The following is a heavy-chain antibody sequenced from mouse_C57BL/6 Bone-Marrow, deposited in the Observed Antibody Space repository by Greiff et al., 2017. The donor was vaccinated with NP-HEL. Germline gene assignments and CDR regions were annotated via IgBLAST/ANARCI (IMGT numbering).Heavy chain of an antibody. V-gene: IGHV1-82*01. J-gene: IGHJ3*01. CDR1: GYAFSSSW. CDR3: ARRRFAY. CDR2: IYPGDGDT. Sequence: VQLQESGPELVKPGASVKISCKASGYAFSSSWMNWVKQRPGKGLEWIGRIYPGDGDTNYNGKFKGKATLTADKSSSTAYMELSSLTSEDSAVYFCARRRFAYWGQGTLVTVSA.